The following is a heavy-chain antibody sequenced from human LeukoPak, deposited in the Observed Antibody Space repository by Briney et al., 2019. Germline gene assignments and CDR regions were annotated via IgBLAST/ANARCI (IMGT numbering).Heavy chain of an antibody. D-gene: IGHD6-13*01. CDR3: ARVEHELGYFDY. Sequence: PGGSLRLSCAASGFTVSSNYMSWVRQAPGKGLEWVSVIYSGGSTYYADSAKGRFTISRDNSKNTLYLQMNSLRAEDTAVYYCARVEHELGYFDYWGQGTLVTVSS. J-gene: IGHJ4*02. CDR1: GFTVSSNY. V-gene: IGHV3-53*01. CDR2: IYSGGST.